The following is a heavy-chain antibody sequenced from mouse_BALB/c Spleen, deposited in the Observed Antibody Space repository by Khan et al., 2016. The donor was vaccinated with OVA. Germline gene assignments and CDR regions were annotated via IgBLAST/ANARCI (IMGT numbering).Heavy chain of an antibody. CDR3: DKDAAGFWFAY. CDR2: ICGDGST. V-gene: IGHV2-3*01. J-gene: IGHJ3*01. Sequence: QVQLKQSGPGLVAPSQSLSITCTVSGFSLTTYGISWVRQPPGKGLEWLGVICGDGSTNYHSALRSRLSISKDNSKSQVILKLNSLQTDDTATYYCDKDAAGFWFAYWGQGTLVTVSA. CDR1: GFSLTTYG.